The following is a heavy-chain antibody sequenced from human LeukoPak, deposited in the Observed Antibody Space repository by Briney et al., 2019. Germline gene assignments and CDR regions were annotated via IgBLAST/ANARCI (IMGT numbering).Heavy chain of an antibody. Sequence: GASVKVSCKASGYTFTSYDINWVRQATGQGLEWMGWMSPNSGNTGYAQKYQGRVTITRNTSISTAYMELSSLRSEDTAVYYCARGRHDCSSTSCYYYWGQGTLVTVSS. J-gene: IGHJ4*02. D-gene: IGHD2-2*01. CDR3: ARGRHDCSSTSCYYY. V-gene: IGHV1-8*03. CDR2: MSPNSGNT. CDR1: GYTFTSYD.